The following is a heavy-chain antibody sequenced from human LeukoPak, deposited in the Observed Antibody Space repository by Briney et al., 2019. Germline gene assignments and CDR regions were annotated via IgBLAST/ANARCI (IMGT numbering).Heavy chain of an antibody. Sequence: SGTLSLTCAVSGGSISSTYWRSWVRQPPGKGLEWIGEIYHSESTNYKPSLKSRVTISIDKSKNQFSLRLSSVTAADTAVYYCSRGLVYSSGYDYGSDVWGQGTTVTVSS. J-gene: IGHJ6*02. V-gene: IGHV4-4*02. CDR3: SRGLVYSSGYDYGSDV. CDR1: GGSISSTYW. D-gene: IGHD6-19*01. CDR2: IYHSEST.